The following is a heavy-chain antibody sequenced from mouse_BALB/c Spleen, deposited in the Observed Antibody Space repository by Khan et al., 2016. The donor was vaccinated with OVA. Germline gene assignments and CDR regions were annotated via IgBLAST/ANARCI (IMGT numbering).Heavy chain of an antibody. V-gene: IGHV3-2*02. CDR2: ISYSGST. D-gene: IGHD3-3*01. CDR3: ARTARMKY. J-gene: IGHJ2*01. CDR1: GYSITSGYG. Sequence: EVQLLETGPGLVKPSQSLSLTCTVTGYSITSGYGWNWIRQFPGNKLEWMGYISYSGSTNYNPSLKSRISITRDTSKNQFFLQLNSVTTEDTATYYCARTARMKYWGQGTTLTVSS.